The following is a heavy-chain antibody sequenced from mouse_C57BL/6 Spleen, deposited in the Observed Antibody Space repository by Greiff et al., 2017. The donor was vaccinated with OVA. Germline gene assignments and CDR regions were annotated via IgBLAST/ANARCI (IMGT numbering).Heavy chain of an antibody. V-gene: IGHV1-55*01. D-gene: IGHD1-1*01. J-gene: IGHJ3*01. CDR1: GYTFTSYW. CDR2: IYPGSGST. CDR3: TRDGSSPWFAY. Sequence: QVQLQQPGAELVKPGASVKMSCKASGYTFTSYWITWVKQRPGQGLEWIGDIYPGSGSTNYNQKFKGKAILTADKSSSTAYMEVRSLTSEDSAVYYCTRDGSSPWFAYWGQGTLVTVSA.